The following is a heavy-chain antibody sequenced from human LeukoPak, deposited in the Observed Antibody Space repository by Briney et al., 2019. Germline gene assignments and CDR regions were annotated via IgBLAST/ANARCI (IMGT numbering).Heavy chain of an antibody. CDR1: GFTFSSYG. J-gene: IGHJ4*02. D-gene: IGHD5-12*01. Sequence: GGSLRLSCAASGFTFSSYGMHWVRQAPGKGLEWVAVISYDGSNKYYADSVKGRFTISRDNSKNTLYLQMNSLRAEDTAVYYCARATRGGYDGYFDYWGQGTLVTVSS. CDR2: ISYDGSNK. V-gene: IGHV3-30*03. CDR3: ARATRGGYDGYFDY.